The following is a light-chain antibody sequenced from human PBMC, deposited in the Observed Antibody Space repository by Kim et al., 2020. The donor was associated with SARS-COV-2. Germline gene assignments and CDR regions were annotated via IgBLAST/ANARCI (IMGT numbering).Light chain of an antibody. Sequence: SPGESAALSCRASQSVRNFLAWYQQRPGQAPRLLIYEASNRATGIPARFSGSGSGTDLTLTISSLEPEDFAVYYCQQRSNWPPLTFGGGTKVDIK. J-gene: IGKJ4*01. CDR1: QSVRNF. V-gene: IGKV3-11*01. CDR2: EAS. CDR3: QQRSNWPPLT.